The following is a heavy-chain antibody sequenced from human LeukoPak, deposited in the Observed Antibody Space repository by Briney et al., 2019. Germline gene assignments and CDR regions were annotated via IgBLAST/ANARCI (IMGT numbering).Heavy chain of an antibody. CDR2: IYSGGST. CDR3: ARDDSSLDAFDI. Sequence: GGSLRLSCAASGFTFSSYEMNWVRQAPGKGLEWVSVIYSGGSTYYADSVKGRFTISRDNSKNTLYLQMNSLRAEDTAVYYCARDDSSLDAFDIWGQGTMVTVSS. V-gene: IGHV3-66*01. D-gene: IGHD6-13*01. CDR1: GFTFSSYE. J-gene: IGHJ3*02.